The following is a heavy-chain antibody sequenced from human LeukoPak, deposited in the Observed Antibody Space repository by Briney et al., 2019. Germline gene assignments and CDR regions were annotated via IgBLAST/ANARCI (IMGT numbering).Heavy chain of an antibody. Sequence: PGGSLRLSCAASGFTFSSYWMHWVRQAPGKGLVWVSRINSDGSSTSYADSVKGRFTISRDNAKNTLYLQMNSLRAEDTAVYYCARDIGVVVPALTFDYWGQGTLVTVSS. CDR2: INSDGSST. V-gene: IGHV3-74*01. J-gene: IGHJ4*02. CDR1: GFTFSSYW. D-gene: IGHD2-2*01. CDR3: ARDIGVVVPALTFDY.